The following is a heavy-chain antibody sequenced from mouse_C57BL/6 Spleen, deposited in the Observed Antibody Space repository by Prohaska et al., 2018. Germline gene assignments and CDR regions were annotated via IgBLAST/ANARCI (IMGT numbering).Heavy chain of an antibody. CDR2: INYYGSST. Sequence: EVKLVESEGGLVQPGSSMKLSCTASGFTFSDYYMAWVRQVPEKGLEWVANINYYGSSTYYLDSLKSRFIISRDNAKNILYLQMSSLKSEDTATYYCARDRYYYGSTYAMDYWGQGTSVTVSS. D-gene: IGHD1-1*01. CDR1: GFTFSDYY. V-gene: IGHV5-16*01. CDR3: ARDRYYYGSTYAMDY. J-gene: IGHJ4*01.